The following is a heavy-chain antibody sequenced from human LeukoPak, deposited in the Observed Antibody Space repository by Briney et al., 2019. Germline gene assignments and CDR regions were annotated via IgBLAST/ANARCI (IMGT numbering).Heavy chain of an antibody. CDR2: ISGSGGST. CDR1: GFTFSSYA. CDR3: AKGRHDGGSYLNDY. J-gene: IGHJ4*02. V-gene: IGHV3-23*01. D-gene: IGHD1-26*01. Sequence: PGGSLRLSCAAPGFTFSSYAMSWVRQAPGKGLEWVSAISGSGGSTYYADSVKGRFTISRDNSKNTLYLQMNSLRAEDTAVYYCAKGRHDGGSYLNDYWGQGTLVTVSS.